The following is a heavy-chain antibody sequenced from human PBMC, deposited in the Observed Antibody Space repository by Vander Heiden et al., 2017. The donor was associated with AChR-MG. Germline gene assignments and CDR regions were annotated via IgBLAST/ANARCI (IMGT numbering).Heavy chain of an antibody. CDR2: IRGTGTSA. V-gene: IGHV3-23*01. J-gene: IGHJ4*02. Sequence: EVQLLESGGGLEQPGGSLRLSCAASGFIFRNYVMSWVRQAPGRGLEWVAAIRGTGTSAYYADSVKGRFTISRDNSKNTLYLQMNSLRAEDTAVYYCAKLIEGLLKGPYYFDYWGQGNMVTVSS. CDR3: AKLIEGLLKGPYYFDY. CDR1: GFIFRNYV.